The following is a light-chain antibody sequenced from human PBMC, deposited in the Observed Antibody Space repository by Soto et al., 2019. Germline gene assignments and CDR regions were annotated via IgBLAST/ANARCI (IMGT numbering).Light chain of an antibody. CDR1: SSDVGGYNY. J-gene: IGLJ1*01. CDR3: SSYTSSSTLEV. V-gene: IGLV2-14*01. CDR2: DVS. Sequence: QSALTQPASVSGSPGQSITISCTGTSSDVGGYNYVSWYQQHPGKAPKLMIYDVSNRPSGVSNRVSGSKSGNTASLTISGRQAEDEADYYCSSYTSSSTLEVFGTGTKVTVL.